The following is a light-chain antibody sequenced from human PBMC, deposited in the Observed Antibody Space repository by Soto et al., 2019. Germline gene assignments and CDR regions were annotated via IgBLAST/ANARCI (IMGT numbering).Light chain of an antibody. J-gene: IGKJ1*01. V-gene: IGKV3-20*01. Sequence: EIVLTQSPGTLSLSPGERATLSCRASQSISSYYLAWYQQKPGQAPRLLIHAASTRATGIPDRFSGSGSGTDFSHTISRLVPEDFAVYYCQQYGSSRPWTFGQGTRVDI. CDR3: QQYGSSRPWT. CDR1: QSISSYY. CDR2: AAS.